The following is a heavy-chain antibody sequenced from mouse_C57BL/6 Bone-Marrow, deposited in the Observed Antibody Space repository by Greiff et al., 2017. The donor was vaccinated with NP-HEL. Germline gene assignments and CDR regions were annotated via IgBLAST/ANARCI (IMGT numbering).Heavy chain of an antibody. V-gene: IGHV5-16*01. Sequence: EVQLVESEGGLVQPGSSMKLSCTASGFTFSDYYMAWVRQVPEKGLEWVANINYDGSSTYYLDSLKSRFIISRDNAKNILYLQRSSLKSEDTATYYCARGCYSNFDYWGQGTTLTVSS. CDR3: ARGCYSNFDY. D-gene: IGHD2-5*01. CDR1: GFTFSDYY. CDR2: INYDGSST. J-gene: IGHJ2*01.